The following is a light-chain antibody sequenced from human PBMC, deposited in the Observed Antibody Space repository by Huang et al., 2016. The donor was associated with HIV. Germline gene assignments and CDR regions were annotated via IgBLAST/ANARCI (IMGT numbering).Light chain of an antibody. CDR3: QQYGSSPRT. V-gene: IGKV3-20*01. J-gene: IGKJ2*01. CDR2: GAS. Sequence: EIVLTQSPGTLSLSPGERATLSCRASQSVSSSYLAWYQQKLGQAPRLRIYGASSRATGIPDRFSGSEYGTDFTLTISRLEPEDFAVYYCQQYGSSPRTFGQGTKLEIK. CDR1: QSVSSSY.